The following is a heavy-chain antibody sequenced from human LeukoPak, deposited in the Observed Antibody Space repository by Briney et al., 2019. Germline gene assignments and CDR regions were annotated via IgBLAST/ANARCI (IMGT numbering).Heavy chain of an antibody. V-gene: IGHV3-53*01. J-gene: IGHJ4*02. CDR3: ARGDDSGYYDYFDC. D-gene: IGHD3-22*01. Sequence: GGSLRLSCAASGFTVDSNYLSWVRQAPGKGLEWVSTIYTGGNTYYAASVKGRFTISRDFSKNTVFLHMNSLRAEDTAMYYCARGDDSGYYDYFDCWGQGALVTVSS. CDR2: IYTGGNT. CDR1: GFTVDSNY.